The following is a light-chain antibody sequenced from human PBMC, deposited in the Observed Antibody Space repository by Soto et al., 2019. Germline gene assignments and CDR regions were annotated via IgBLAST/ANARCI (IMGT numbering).Light chain of an antibody. CDR3: QQYDTDRT. V-gene: IGKV1-5*03. Sequence: DIEMTQSPSTLSASVGDRVTITCRASQIISSWLAWYQQKPGKAPKLLLYEAFILESGIPSRFSGSGSGTEFTLTISSLQPDDFATYYCQQYDTDRTIGPGTKV. CDR2: EAF. J-gene: IGKJ1*01. CDR1: QIISSW.